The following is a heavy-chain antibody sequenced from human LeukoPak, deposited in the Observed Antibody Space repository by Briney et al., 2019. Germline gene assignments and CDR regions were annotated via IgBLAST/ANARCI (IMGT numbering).Heavy chain of an antibody. Sequence: SETLSLTCAVSGVSISGYYWIWIRQSPRRGLEYIGSIFYHEGFSYGGTTFYNPSLQSRVTISVDTSKNTFSLRLSSVTAADTAVYYCARQISGNRDYWGQGALVTVSA. V-gene: IGHV4-59*05. J-gene: IGHJ4*02. CDR2: IFYHEGFSYGGTT. CDR3: ARQISGNRDY. CDR1: GVSISGYY. D-gene: IGHD3-10*01.